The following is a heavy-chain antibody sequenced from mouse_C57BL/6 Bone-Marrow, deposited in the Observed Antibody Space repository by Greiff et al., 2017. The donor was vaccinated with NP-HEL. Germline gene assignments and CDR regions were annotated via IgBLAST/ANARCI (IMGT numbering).Heavy chain of an antibody. CDR1: GFTFSSYA. CDR3: ARDGSITTVAQFAY. CDR2: ISDGGSYT. D-gene: IGHD1-1*01. V-gene: IGHV5-4*01. Sequence: EVKLMESGGGLVKPGGSLKLSCAASGFTFSSYAMPWVRQTPEKRLEWVATISDGGSYTYYPDNVKGRFTISRDNAKNNLYLQMSHLKSEDTAMYYCARDGSITTVAQFAYWGQGTLVTVSA. J-gene: IGHJ3*01.